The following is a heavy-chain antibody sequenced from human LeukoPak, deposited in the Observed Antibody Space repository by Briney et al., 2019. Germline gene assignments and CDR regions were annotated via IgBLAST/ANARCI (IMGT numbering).Heavy chain of an antibody. J-gene: IGHJ5*02. CDR2: ISSSSSYI. V-gene: IGHV3-21*04. CDR1: GFTFSSYS. D-gene: IGHD5-12*01. CDR3: ARGGGYDRDWFDP. Sequence: GGSLRLSCAASGFTFSSYSMNWVRQAPGKGLEWVSSISSSSSYIYYADSVKGRFTISRDNAKNSLYLQMNSLRAEDTAVYYCARGGGYDRDWFDPWGQGTLVTVSS.